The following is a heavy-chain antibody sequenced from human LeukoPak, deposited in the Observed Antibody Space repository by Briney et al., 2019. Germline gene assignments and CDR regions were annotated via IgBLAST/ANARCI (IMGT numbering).Heavy chain of an antibody. CDR3: VRGDYYDSSGFYHDAFDI. J-gene: IGHJ3*02. D-gene: IGHD3-22*01. Sequence: GGSLRLSCAASGFTFSDYWMSWVRQAPGKGLEWVANIKQDGSEKYYVDSVKGRFTISRDNAKNSLYLQMNSLRAEDTAVYYCVRGDYYDSSGFYHDAFDIWGQGTMVTVSS. CDR1: GFTFSDYW. V-gene: IGHV3-7*01. CDR2: IKQDGSEK.